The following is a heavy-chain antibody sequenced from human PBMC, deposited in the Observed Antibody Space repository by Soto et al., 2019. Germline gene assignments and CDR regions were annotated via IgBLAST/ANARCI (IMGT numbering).Heavy chain of an antibody. CDR3: AKIDVISGWYGYFDY. V-gene: IGHV3-23*01. D-gene: IGHD6-19*01. Sequence: GGSLRLSCAASGFTFSSYAMSWVRQAPGKGLEWVSAISGSGGSTYYADSVKGRFTISRDNSKNTLHLQMNSLRAEDTAVYYCAKIDVISGWYGYFDYWGQGTLVTVSS. CDR1: GFTFSSYA. J-gene: IGHJ4*02. CDR2: ISGSGGST.